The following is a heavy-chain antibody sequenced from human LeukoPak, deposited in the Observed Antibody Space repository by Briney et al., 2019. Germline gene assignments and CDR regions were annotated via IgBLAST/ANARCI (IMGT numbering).Heavy chain of an antibody. Sequence: VASVKVSCKASGYTFTGYYMHWVRQAPGQGLEWMGWINPNSGGTNYAQKFQGWVTMTRDTSISTAYMELSRLRSDDTAVYYCARGRYFDWSYYYYYGMDVWGQGTTVTVSS. D-gene: IGHD3-9*01. CDR2: INPNSGGT. CDR1: GYTFTGYY. V-gene: IGHV1-2*04. CDR3: ARGRYFDWSYYYYYGMDV. J-gene: IGHJ6*02.